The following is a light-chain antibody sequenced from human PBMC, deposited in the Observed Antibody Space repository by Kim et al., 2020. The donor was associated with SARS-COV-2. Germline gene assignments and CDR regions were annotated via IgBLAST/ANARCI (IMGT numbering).Light chain of an antibody. CDR3: LSYAPYAGSDNWV. CDR2: DVS. Sequence: QSALTQPPSASGSPGQSVTISCTGTSSDVGGYNYVSWYQQHPGKAPKLMIYDVSKRPSGVPDRFSGSKSGNTASLTVSGLQAEDEADYYCLSYAPYAGSDNWVFGGGTALTVL. V-gene: IGLV2-8*01. J-gene: IGLJ3*02. CDR1: SSDVGGYNY.